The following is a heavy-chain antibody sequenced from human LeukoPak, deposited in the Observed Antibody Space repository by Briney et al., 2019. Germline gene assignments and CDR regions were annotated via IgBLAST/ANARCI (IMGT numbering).Heavy chain of an antibody. D-gene: IGHD6-13*01. J-gene: IGHJ3*02. V-gene: IGHV1-18*01. CDR2: TSAYNGNT. CDR1: GYTFTSYR. Sequence: GASVKVSCKASGYTFTSYRISSVRQAPGQGLEWMGCTSAYNGNTNYAQKLQGRVTMTTDTSTSTAYMELRSLRSDDTAVYYCARERHYSSSWYKRLEGDAFDIWGQGTMVTVSS. CDR3: ARERHYSSSWYKRLEGDAFDI.